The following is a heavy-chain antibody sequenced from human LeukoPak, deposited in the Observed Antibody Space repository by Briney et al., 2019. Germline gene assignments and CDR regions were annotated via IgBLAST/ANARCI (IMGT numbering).Heavy chain of an antibody. D-gene: IGHD2-2*01. V-gene: IGHV1-69*02. J-gene: IGHJ4*02. CDR3: AVGGVVPAAISWGRAGY. Sequence: SVKVSCKASGGTFRSYTISWVRQAPGQGLEWMGRIIPILGIANYAQKFQGRVTITADKSTSTAYMELSSLRSEDTAVYYCAVGGVVPAAISWGRAGYWGQGTLVTVSS. CDR2: IIPILGIA. CDR1: GGTFRSYT.